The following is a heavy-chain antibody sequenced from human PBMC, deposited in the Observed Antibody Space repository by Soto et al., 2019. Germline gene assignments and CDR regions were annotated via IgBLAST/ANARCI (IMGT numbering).Heavy chain of an antibody. V-gene: IGHV1-69*12. CDR2: IIPIFGTA. D-gene: IGHD2-2*01. J-gene: IGHJ6*02. Sequence: QVQLVQSGAEVKKPGSSVKVSCKASGGTFSSYAISWVRQAPGQGLEWMGGIIPIFGTANYAQKFQGRVTITADESTSTAYMALSSLRSEDTAVYYCARDDGCISTSCYGYYGMDVWGQGTTVTVSS. CDR1: GGTFSSYA. CDR3: ARDDGCISTSCYGYYGMDV.